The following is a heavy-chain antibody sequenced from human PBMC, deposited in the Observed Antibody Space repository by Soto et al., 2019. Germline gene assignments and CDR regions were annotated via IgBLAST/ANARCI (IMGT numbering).Heavy chain of an antibody. CDR1: GGSLSGYY. D-gene: IGHD5-12*01. V-gene: IGHV4-34*01. CDR2: INHSGST. CDR3: APRDIVET. Sequence: SETLSLTCAVYGGSLSGYYWSWIRQPPGKGLEWSGEINHSGSTNYNPSLKSRVTRSADTSKNQFSLKLSSVTAADTAVYYCAPRDIVETWGQGTLVTVSS. J-gene: IGHJ5*02.